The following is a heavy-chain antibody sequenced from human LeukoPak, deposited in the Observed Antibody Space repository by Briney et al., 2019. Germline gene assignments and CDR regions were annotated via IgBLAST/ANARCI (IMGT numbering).Heavy chain of an antibody. CDR3: TIIAVRPGHYFDD. CDR2: ISVYSGNT. Sequence: GASVNVSCKASGYTFTGYYIHWVRQAPGQGLEWMGWISVYSGNTNYAQKFQGRIALTTDTSRSRAYMELRSLRSDDTAVYYCTIIAVRPGHYFDDWGQGTLVTVSS. V-gene: IGHV1-18*04. D-gene: IGHD6-6*01. CDR1: GYTFTGYY. J-gene: IGHJ4*02.